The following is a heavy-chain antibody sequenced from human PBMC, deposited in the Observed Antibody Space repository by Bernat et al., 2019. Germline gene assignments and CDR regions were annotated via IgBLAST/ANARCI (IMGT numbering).Heavy chain of an antibody. CDR3: ARARGGHYFDY. Sequence: QVQLQESGPGLVKPSETLSLTCTVSGGSISSYYWSWIRQPPGKGLAWIGYIYYSGSTNYNPSLKSRVTISVDTSKNQFSLKLSSVTAADTAVYYCARARGGHYFDYWGQGTLVTVSS. CDR2: IYYSGST. V-gene: IGHV4-59*01. CDR1: GGSISSYY. J-gene: IGHJ4*02. D-gene: IGHD3-10*01.